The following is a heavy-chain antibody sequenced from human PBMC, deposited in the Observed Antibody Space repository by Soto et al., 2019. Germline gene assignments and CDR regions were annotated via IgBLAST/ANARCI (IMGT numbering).Heavy chain of an antibody. Sequence: EVQLVESGGGLVQPGGSLRLSCAASGFTFSSYSMNWVSQAPGKGLEWVSYISSSSSTIYYAGSVKGRFTVSRDNAKNSLYLQMISLRDEDTAVYYCARACFWELRGAYWGQGSPVTVSS. V-gene: IGHV3-48*02. D-gene: IGHD1-26*01. J-gene: IGHJ4*02. CDR3: ARACFWELRGAY. CDR2: ISSSSSTI. CDR1: GFTFSSYS.